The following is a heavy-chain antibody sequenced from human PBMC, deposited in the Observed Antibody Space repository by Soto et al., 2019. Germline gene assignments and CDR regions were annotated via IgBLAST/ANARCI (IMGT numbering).Heavy chain of an antibody. Sequence: GSLRLSCAASGFTFSSYAMSWVRQAPGKGLEWVSAISGSGGSTYYADSVKGRFTISRDNSKNTLYLQMNSLRAEDTAVYYCANPFYDSSGYVYFDYWGQGTLVTVSS. V-gene: IGHV3-23*01. CDR2: ISGSGGST. CDR1: GFTFSSYA. D-gene: IGHD3-22*01. J-gene: IGHJ4*02. CDR3: ANPFYDSSGYVYFDY.